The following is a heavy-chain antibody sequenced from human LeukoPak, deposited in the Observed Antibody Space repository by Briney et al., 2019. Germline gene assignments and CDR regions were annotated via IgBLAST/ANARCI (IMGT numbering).Heavy chain of an antibody. CDR3: ARGDIWFGEKGFDY. CDR1: GFTFSNYG. V-gene: IGHV3-30*02. J-gene: IGHJ4*02. D-gene: IGHD3-10*01. Sequence: QPGGSLRLSCAASGFTFSNYGMHWVRQAPGKGLEWVTFMGNDGRYKYYADSLKGRFTVSRDISKNTLYLQMDSLRPEDTAVYYCARGDIWFGEKGFDYWGQGTLVTVSS. CDR2: MGNDGRYK.